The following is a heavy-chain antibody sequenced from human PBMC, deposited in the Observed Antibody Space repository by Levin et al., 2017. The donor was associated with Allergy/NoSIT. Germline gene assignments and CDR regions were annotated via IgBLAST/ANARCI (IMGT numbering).Heavy chain of an antibody. J-gene: IGHJ5*02. CDR1: GGSISSYY. V-gene: IGHV4-59*01. Sequence: SQTLSLTCTVSGGSISSYYWSWIRQPPGKGLEWIGYIYYSGSTNYNPSLKSRVTISVDTSKNQFSLKLSSVTAADTAVYYCASGGFSKWGWFDPWGQGTLVTVSS. CDR3: ASGGFSKWGWFDP. CDR2: IYYSGST. D-gene: IGHD3-16*01.